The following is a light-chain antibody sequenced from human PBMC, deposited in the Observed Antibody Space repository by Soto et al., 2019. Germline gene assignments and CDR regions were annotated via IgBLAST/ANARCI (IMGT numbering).Light chain of an antibody. CDR1: QSISSN. CDR3: QQYNNWPPGVFT. J-gene: IGKJ3*01. CDR2: GAS. Sequence: EIVMTQSPATLSASPGERATLSCRANQSISSNLAWYQQRPGQAPRLLIYGASSRATGVPARFTGTGSGTEFTLTISSLQSEDFVVYYCQQYNNWPPGVFTFGPGTKVDFK. V-gene: IGKV3-15*01.